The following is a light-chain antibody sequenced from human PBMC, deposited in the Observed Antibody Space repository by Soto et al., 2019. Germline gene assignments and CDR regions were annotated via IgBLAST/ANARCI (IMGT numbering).Light chain of an antibody. J-gene: IGKJ5*01. CDR3: QQSYSTPIT. CDR2: AAS. CDR1: QSISSY. V-gene: IGKV1-39*01. Sequence: EIQMTQSPSSLSASVGDRVTITCRAGQSISSYLNWYQQKPGKAPKLLIYAASSLQSGVPSRFSGSGSGTDFTLTISSLQPEDFATYYCQQSYSTPITFGQGTRLEI.